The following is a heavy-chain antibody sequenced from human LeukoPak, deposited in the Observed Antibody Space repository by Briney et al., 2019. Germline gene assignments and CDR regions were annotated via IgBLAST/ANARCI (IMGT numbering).Heavy chain of an antibody. CDR1: GGSFVSDNCD. J-gene: IGHJ4*02. D-gene: IGHD3-10*01. V-gene: IGHV4-61*02. CDR3: ARGYYYRT. Sequence: SSGPPSLPSPGSGGSFVSDNCDGDGSRQPAGNGLEWLARICADGSSTSTPSLKSRVTILVDTSKNQFSLRLSSMTAADTAVYYCARGYYYRTWGLGTLVTVSS. CDR2: ICADGSS.